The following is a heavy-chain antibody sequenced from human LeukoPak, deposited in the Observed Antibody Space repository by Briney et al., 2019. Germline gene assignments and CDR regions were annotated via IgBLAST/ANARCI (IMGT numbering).Heavy chain of an antibody. CDR3: ARIPTTVTTGPIDY. CDR2: ISAYNGNT. CDR1: GYTFTSYG. J-gene: IGHJ4*02. D-gene: IGHD4-17*01. V-gene: IGHV1-18*01. Sequence: GASVKVSCKAPGYTFTSYGISWVRQAPGQGLEWMGWISAYNGNTNYAQKLQGRVTMTTDTSTSTAYMELRSLRSDDTAVYYCARIPTTVTTGPIDYWGQGTLVTVSS.